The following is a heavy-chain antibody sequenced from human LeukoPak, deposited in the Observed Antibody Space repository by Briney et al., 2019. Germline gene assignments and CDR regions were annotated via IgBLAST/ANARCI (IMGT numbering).Heavy chain of an antibody. V-gene: IGHV4-59*01. D-gene: IGHD6-13*01. CDR1: GGSISSYY. CDR3: ARGGESIAAAGNFDY. J-gene: IGHJ4*02. CDR2: IYYSGST. Sequence: PSETLSLTCTVSGGSISSYYWSWIRQPPGKGLEWIGYIYYSGSTNYNPSLKSRVTISVDTSKNQFSLKLSSVTAEDTAVYYCARGGESIAAAGNFDYWGQGTLVTVSS.